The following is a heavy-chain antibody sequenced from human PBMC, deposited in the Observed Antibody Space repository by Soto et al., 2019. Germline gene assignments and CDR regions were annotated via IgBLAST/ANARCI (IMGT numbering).Heavy chain of an antibody. CDR3: ARDYQPTGVAADGASDY. V-gene: IGHV1-18*01. Sequence: QVQLVQSGPEVKNPGASVKVSCKASGYTFKNYGIKWLRQAPGQGLEWVGWITTYNGNRYSAEKFQGRVTMNTDTSTSTTYMELQSHTSDDTGVYYCARDYQPTGVAADGASDYWGQGTLVTVSS. CDR2: ITTYNGNR. J-gene: IGHJ4*02. CDR1: GYTFKNYG. D-gene: IGHD6-19*01.